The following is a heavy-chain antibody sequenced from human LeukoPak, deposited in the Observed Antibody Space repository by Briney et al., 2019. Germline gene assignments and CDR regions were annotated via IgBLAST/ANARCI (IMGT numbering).Heavy chain of an antibody. J-gene: IGHJ4*02. CDR1: GFTFSDYW. CDR2: IKQDGSDK. V-gene: IGHV3-7*01. CDR3: ARGGGDY. D-gene: IGHD1-26*01. Sequence: GGSLRLSCAASGFTFSDYWMTWVRQAPGKRLEWVANIKQDGSDKKYVDSVKGRFTISRDNAKNSLYLQMDSLRDEDTAVYYCARGGGDYWGQGTLVTVTS.